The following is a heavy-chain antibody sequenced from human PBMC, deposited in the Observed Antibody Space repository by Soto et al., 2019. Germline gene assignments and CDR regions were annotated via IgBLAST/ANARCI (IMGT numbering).Heavy chain of an antibody. V-gene: IGHV3-30*04. CDR3: ARPNHGSGNFQPAALDL. CDR2: ISFDATKE. J-gene: IGHJ3*01. Sequence: QVRLLESGGGVVQPGGSLRLTCTVSGFTFTNYALHWVRQAPGKGLEWVAIISFDATKEYYADAVKDRFTISRDNSKNTVYLQMSSLTVDDTAVYYCARPNHGSGNFQPAALDLWGQGTLVTVSS. D-gene: IGHD1-26*01. CDR1: GFTFTNYA.